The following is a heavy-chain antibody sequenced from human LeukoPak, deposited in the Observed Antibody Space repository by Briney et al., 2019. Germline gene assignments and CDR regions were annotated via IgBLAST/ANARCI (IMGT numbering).Heavy chain of an antibody. D-gene: IGHD1-26*01. Sequence: GGSLRLSCAASGFTFSSYAMSWVRQAPGKGLEWVSAISGSGGSTYYADSVKGRFTISRDNSKNTLYLQMNSLRAEDTAVYYCAKDGSGSYLGYYFDYWGQGTLVTVSS. V-gene: IGHV3-23*01. CDR2: ISGSGGST. CDR1: GFTFSSYA. J-gene: IGHJ4*02. CDR3: AKDGSGSYLGYYFDY.